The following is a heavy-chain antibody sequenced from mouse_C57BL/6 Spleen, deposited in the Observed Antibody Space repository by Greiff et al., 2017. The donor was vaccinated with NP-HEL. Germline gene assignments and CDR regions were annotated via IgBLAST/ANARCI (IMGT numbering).Heavy chain of an antibody. CDR2: INYDGSST. D-gene: IGHD1-1*01. V-gene: IGHV5-16*01. J-gene: IGHJ1*03. CDR3: AREVTTVVARGYFDV. CDR1: GFTFSDYY. Sequence: DVHLVESEGGLVQPGSSMKLSCTASGFTFSDYYMAWVRQVPEKGLEWVANINYDGSSTYYLDSLKSRFIISRDNAKNILYLQMSSLKSEDTATYYCAREVTTVVARGYFDVWGTGTTVTVSS.